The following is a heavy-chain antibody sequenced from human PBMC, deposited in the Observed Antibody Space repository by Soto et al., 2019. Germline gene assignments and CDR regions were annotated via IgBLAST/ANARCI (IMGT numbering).Heavy chain of an antibody. CDR2: IYYSGST. CDR3: GAGAYAGDDAFDI. V-gene: IGHV4-39*01. J-gene: IGHJ3*02. D-gene: IGHD2-21*01. Sequence: SETLSLTCTVSGGSISCSSYYWGWIRQPPGKGLEWIGSIYYSGSTYYNPSLKSRVTISVDTSKNQFSLKLSSVTAADTAVYYCGAGAYAGDDAFDIWGQGTMVTVSS. CDR1: GGSISCSSYY.